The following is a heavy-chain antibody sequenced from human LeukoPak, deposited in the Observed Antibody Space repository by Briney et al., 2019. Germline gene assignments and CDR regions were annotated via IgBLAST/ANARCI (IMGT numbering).Heavy chain of an antibody. D-gene: IGHD2-21*01. CDR1: GFTPGSYW. Sequence: GGSLRLSCAASGFTPGSYWMFWVRKAPGKGLEWISQIKGDGSRADYADSVKGRFSISRDNARNTLSLELTSLRTEDTAVYYCARGGLPFALDHWGRGTLVTVSS. J-gene: IGHJ4*02. CDR2: IKGDGSRA. V-gene: IGHV3-74*01. CDR3: ARGGLPFALDH.